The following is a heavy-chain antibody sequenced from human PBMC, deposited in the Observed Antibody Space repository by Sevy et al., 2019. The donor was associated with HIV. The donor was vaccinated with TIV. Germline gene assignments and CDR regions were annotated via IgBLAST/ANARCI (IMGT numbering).Heavy chain of an antibody. D-gene: IGHD1-26*01. Sequence: GEFLKISCKVSGYSFTNFWIGWVRQVPGKGLEWMGLINPGDSGSRYSPSFEGQVTISVVKSSSTVYLQWSSLKASDTAMYYCARRGWEPDLPIDYWGQGTLVTVSS. CDR3: ARRGWEPDLPIDY. V-gene: IGHV5-51*01. J-gene: IGHJ4*02. CDR2: INPGDSGS. CDR1: GYSFTNFW.